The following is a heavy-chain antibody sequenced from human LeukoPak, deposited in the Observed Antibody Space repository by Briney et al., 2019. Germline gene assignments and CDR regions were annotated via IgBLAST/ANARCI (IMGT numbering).Heavy chain of an antibody. D-gene: IGHD2-15*01. CDR2: IYYSGST. V-gene: IGHV4-59*01. J-gene: IGHJ4*02. Sequence: SETLSLTCTVSGGSISTYYWNWIRQPPGKGLEWIGYIYYSGSTNYNPSLKSRVTISADTSKNQFSLKLSSVTAADTAVYYCAGGGDGYCSGGSCYYFDYWGQGTLVTVSS. CDR1: GGSISTYY. CDR3: AGGGDGYCSGGSCYYFDY.